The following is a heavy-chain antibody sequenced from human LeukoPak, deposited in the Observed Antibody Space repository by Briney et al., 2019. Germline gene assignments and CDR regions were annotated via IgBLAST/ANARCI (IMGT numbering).Heavy chain of an antibody. J-gene: IGHJ2*01. CDR3: AKESTSYHWYFDL. Sequence: SETLSLTCTVSGGSISNYYWSWIRQPPGQGLERLGYIYYSGSTNYNPSLKSRVTISVDTSKNQFSLKLSSVTAADTAVYYCAKESTSYHWYFDLWGRGTLVTVSS. CDR2: IYYSGST. V-gene: IGHV4-59*01. CDR1: GGSISNYY.